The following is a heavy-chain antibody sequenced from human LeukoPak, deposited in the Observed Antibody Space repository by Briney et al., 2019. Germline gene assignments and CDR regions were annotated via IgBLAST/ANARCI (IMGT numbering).Heavy chain of an antibody. CDR1: RFTFSSYA. V-gene: IGHV3-23*01. J-gene: IGHJ4*02. CDR2: ISGSGGST. CDR3: AKAPYYYGSGSYYTF. D-gene: IGHD3-10*01. Sequence: GGSLRLSCAASRFTFSSYAMSWVRQAPGKGLEWVSAISGSGGSTYYADSVKGRFTISRDNSKNTLYLQMNSLRAEDTAVYYCAKAPYYYGSGSYYTFWGQGTLVTVSS.